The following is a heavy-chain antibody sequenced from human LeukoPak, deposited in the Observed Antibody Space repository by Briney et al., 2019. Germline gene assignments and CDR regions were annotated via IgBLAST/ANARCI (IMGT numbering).Heavy chain of an antibody. CDR2: INWNGGST. Sequence: GGSLRLSCAASGFTFDDYGMSWVRQAPGKGLEWVSGINWNGGSTGYADSVKGRFTISRDNAKNSRYLQMNSLRAEDTALYYCARSIAAGTTYYYYMDVWGKGTTVTVSS. CDR1: GFTFDDYG. J-gene: IGHJ6*03. CDR3: ARSIAAGTTYYYYMDV. D-gene: IGHD6-13*01. V-gene: IGHV3-20*04.